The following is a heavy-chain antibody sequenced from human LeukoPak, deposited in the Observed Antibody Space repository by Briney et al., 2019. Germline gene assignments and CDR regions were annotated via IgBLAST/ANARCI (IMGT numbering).Heavy chain of an antibody. CDR3: ARSVVVVPAAIYWLDP. Sequence: SETLSLACTVSGGSISSSSYYWGWIRQPPGKGLEWIGSIYYSGSTYYNPSLKSRVTISVDTSKNQFSLKLSSVTVADTAVYYCARSVVVVPAAIYWLDPWGQGTLVTVSS. CDR2: IYYSGST. D-gene: IGHD2-2*01. V-gene: IGHV4-39*01. CDR1: GGSISSSSYY. J-gene: IGHJ5*02.